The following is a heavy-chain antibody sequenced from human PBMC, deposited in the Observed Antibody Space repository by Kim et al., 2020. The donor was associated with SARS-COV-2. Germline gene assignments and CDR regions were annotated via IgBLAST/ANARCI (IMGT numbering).Heavy chain of an antibody. V-gene: IGHV4-30-2*01. CDR3: ARFNEFSGLGVDY. Sequence: SETLSLTCAVSGGSISSGGYSWSWIRQPPGKGLEWIGYIYHSGSTYYNPSLKSRVTISVDRSKNQFSLKLSSVTAADTAVYYCARFNEFSGLGVDYWGQGTLVTVSS. CDR2: IYHSGST. J-gene: IGHJ4*02. D-gene: IGHD3-10*01. CDR1: GGSISSGGYS.